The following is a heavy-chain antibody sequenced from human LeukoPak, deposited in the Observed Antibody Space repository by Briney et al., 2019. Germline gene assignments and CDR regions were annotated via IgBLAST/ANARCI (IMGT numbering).Heavy chain of an antibody. CDR3: AKDIAPGGAGSYYFDY. CDR2: IRSDGSNK. D-gene: IGHD2-15*01. V-gene: IGHV3-30*02. Sequence: GGSLRLSCAASGFTFSSYGMHWVRQSPGKGLEWVAFIRSDGSNKYYADSVKGRFTISRDNSKHTLFLQMNSLRAEDTALYYCAKDIAPGGAGSYYFDYWGQGTLVTVSS. J-gene: IGHJ4*02. CDR1: GFTFSSYG.